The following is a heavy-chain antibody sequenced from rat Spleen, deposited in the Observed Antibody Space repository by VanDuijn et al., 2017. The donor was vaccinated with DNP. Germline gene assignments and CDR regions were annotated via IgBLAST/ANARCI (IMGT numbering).Heavy chain of an antibody. CDR3: TRGKRKAMDA. CDR2: ISTSGGST. J-gene: IGHJ4*01. Sequence: EVQLVESGGGLVQPGRSLKLSCAVSGFTFSDYYMAWVRQAPTKGLEWVATISTSGGSTYYRDSVKGRFTISRDNAKSTLYLQMNSLRSEDTATYDCTRGKRKAMDAWGQGTSVTVSS. V-gene: IGHV5-27*01. CDR1: GFTFSDYY.